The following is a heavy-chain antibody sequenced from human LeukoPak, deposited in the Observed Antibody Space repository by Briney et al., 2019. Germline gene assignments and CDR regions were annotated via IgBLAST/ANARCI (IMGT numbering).Heavy chain of an antibody. D-gene: IGHD3-10*01. Sequence: GASVKVSCKASGYTFTSYGISWVRQAPGQGLEWMGWISAYNGNTNYSQKLQGRVTITTDTSTSTAYMELRSLRSDDTAVYYCARAGVLLWFGEPPNFDYWGQGTLVTVSS. V-gene: IGHV1-18*01. J-gene: IGHJ4*02. CDR1: GYTFTSYG. CDR3: ARAGVLLWFGEPPNFDY. CDR2: ISAYNGNT.